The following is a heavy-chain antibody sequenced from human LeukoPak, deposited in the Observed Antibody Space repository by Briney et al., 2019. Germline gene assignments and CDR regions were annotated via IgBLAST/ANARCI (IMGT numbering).Heavy chain of an antibody. J-gene: IGHJ4*02. CDR3: ARAHPAGIVVALDY. CDR1: GFTFSSYA. V-gene: IGHV3-30-3*01. D-gene: IGHD3-22*01. CDR2: ISYDGSNK. Sequence: PGGSLRLSCAASGFTFSSYAMHWVRQAPGKGLEWVAVISYDGSNKYYADSVKGRFTISRDNSKNTLYLQMNSLRAEDTAVYYCARAHPAGIVVALDYWGQGTLVTVSS.